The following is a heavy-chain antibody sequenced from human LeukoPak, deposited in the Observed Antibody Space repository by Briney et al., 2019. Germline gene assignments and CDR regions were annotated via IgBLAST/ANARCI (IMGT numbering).Heavy chain of an antibody. CDR2: XXYSGST. Sequence: PSETLSLTCTVSGXXIXXNNYXXXXXRQPXGKGLEWIGNXXYSGSTYXNPSXKSRVTISVDTSKNQFSLKLSSVTAADTAVYYCARLLLGSSWLYYFDYWGQGTLVTVSS. V-gene: IGHV4-39*01. J-gene: IGHJ4*02. CDR1: GXXIXXNNYX. D-gene: IGHD6-13*01. CDR3: ARLLLGSSWLYYFDY.